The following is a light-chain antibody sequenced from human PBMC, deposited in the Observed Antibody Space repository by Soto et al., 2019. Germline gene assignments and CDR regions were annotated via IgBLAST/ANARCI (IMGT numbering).Light chain of an antibody. Sequence: DIQMTQSPSSLSASVGDRVTITCRASQGISNYLAWYQQKPGKVPKLLIYAASTLQSGVPSRFRSSGSWTHLTPTLYRLQPGDVATYYCHKYDRAPYPFGQGNKLEIK. V-gene: IGKV1-27*01. CDR3: HKYDRAPYP. J-gene: IGKJ2*01. CDR1: QGISNY. CDR2: AAS.